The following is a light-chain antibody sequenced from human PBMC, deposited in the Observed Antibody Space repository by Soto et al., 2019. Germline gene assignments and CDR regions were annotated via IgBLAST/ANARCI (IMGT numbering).Light chain of an antibody. CDR3: QQNGSLPST. CDR1: QSLSGGY. CDR2: SAS. V-gene: IGKV3-20*01. J-gene: IGKJ5*01. Sequence: EIVLTQSPGTLSLSPGERATLSCRTSQSLSGGYLAWFQQKPGQTPRLLIYSASNRATGIPDRFSGSGSGTDFTLTISRLEPEDFVVYYCQQNGSLPSTFGQGTRLAIK.